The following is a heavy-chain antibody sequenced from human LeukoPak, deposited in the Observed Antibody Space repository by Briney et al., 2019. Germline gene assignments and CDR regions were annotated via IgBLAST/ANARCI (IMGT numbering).Heavy chain of an antibody. J-gene: IGHJ4*02. CDR3: ARDSLTLIVGRQRRGLDY. CDR2: ISSSSSYI. CDR1: GFTLSSYS. D-gene: IGHD3-22*01. Sequence: GGSLRLSCAASGFTLSSYSMNWVRQAPGKGLEWVSSISSSSSYIYYADSVKGRFTVSRDNARKSLHLQMNSLRAEDTAIYYCARDSLTLIVGRQRRGLDYWGQGTLVTVSS. V-gene: IGHV3-21*01.